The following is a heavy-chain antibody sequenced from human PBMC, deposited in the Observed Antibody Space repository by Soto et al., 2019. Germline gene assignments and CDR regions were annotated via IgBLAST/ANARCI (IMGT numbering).Heavy chain of an antibody. CDR1: GGTFSSYA. J-gene: IGHJ6*02. Sequence: QVQLVQSGAEVKKPGSSVKVSCKASGGTFSSYAISWVRQAPGQGLEWMGGFIPMFNRPHSARKLQGRVTITADESTSTAYMDLSSLRSEDTAVYYCARGPFHHVSNYYAAVDVWGQGTTVTDSS. V-gene: IGHV1-69*01. CDR3: ARGPFHHVSNYYAAVDV. CDR2: FIPMFNRP.